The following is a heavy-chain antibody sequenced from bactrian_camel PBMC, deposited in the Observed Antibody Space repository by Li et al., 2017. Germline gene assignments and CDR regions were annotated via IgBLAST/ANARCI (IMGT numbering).Heavy chain of an antibody. CDR3: AADWGLRCPDEYNY. CDR1: AETFNVNC. Sequence: QLVEFGGGSVQAGGSLRLSCATDAETFNVNCLGWFRQIPGKEREGVAAIDSDGSTSYADSVKGRFTISQDNAKNTLYLQMNSLKPEDTAMYYCAADWGLRCPDEYNYWGQGTQVTVS. D-gene: IGHD5*01. V-gene: IGHV3S53*01. CDR2: IDSDGST. J-gene: IGHJ4*01.